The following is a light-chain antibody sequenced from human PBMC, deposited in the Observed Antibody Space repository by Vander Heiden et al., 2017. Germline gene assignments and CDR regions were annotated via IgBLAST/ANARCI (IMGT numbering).Light chain of an antibody. CDR2: DVD. V-gene: IGLV2-14*01. CDR3: SSYTTSGTFPYV. Sequence: QSALTQPASVSGSPGLSITISCTGTSSDIGGYSYVSWYQRHPGKAPKLIIYDVDSRLSGVSNRFSGSKSGKTASLTISGLQAEDEAEYYCSSYTTSGTFPYVFGAGTQVTVL. J-gene: IGLJ1*01. CDR1: SSDIGGYSY.